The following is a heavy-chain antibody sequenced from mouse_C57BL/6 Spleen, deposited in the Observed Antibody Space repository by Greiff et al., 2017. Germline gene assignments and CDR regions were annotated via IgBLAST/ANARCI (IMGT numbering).Heavy chain of an antibody. CDR3: ARASYYYGSSPYAMDY. Sequence: EVKLVESEGGLVQPGSSMKLSCTASGFTFSDYYMAWVRQVPEKGLEWVANINYDGSSTYYLDSLKSRFIISRDNAKNILYLQMSSLKSEDTATYYCARASYYYGSSPYAMDYWGQGTSVTVSS. J-gene: IGHJ4*01. CDR1: GFTFSDYY. CDR2: INYDGSST. V-gene: IGHV5-16*01. D-gene: IGHD1-1*01.